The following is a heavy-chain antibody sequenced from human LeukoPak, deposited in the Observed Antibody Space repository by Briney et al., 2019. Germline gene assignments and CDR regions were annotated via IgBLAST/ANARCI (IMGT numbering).Heavy chain of an antibody. CDR3: ARGYDILTGYYPLDY. CDR1: GYTFTSYG. CDR2: ISAYNGNT. V-gene: IGHV1-18*01. Sequence: ASVKVSCKASGYTFTSYGISWVRQAPGQGLEWMGWISAYNGNTNYAQKLQGRVTMTTDTSTSTAYMELRSLRSDDTAVYYCARGYDILTGYYPLDYWGQGTLVTVSS. J-gene: IGHJ4*02. D-gene: IGHD3-9*01.